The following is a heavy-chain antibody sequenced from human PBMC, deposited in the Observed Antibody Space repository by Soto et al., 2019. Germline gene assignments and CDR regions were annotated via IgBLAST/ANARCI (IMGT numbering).Heavy chain of an antibody. V-gene: IGHV1-3*01. D-gene: IGHD4-17*01. CDR2: INAGNGNT. J-gene: IGHJ6*03. Sequence: ASVKVSCKASGYTFTSYAMHWVRQAPGQRLEWMGWINAGNGNTKYSQKFQGRVTITRDTSASTAYMELSSLRSEDTAVYYCARNHDYGDYDGYYYYHMEDSGQGTTVTDPS. CDR1: GYTFTSYA. CDR3: ARNHDYGDYDGYYYYHMED.